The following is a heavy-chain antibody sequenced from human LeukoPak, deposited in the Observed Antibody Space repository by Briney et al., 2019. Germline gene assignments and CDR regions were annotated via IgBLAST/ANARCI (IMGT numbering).Heavy chain of an antibody. CDR1: GFTFSDLY. D-gene: IGHD2-21*02. J-gene: IGHJ4*02. CDR3: ASDYCGGDCSHI. CDR2: ISTKANSYTI. Sequence: PGGSLRLSCAASGFTFSDLYTDWVRQAPGKGLEWVGRISTKANSYTIQYAASVKGRFTISRDDSKNSLYLQMNSLKSEDTAVYYCASDYCGGDCSHIWGQGTLVTVSS. V-gene: IGHV3-72*01.